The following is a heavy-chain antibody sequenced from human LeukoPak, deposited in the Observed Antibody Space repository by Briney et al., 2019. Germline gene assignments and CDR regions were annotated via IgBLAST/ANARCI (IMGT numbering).Heavy chain of an antibody. Sequence: GGSLRLSCAASGFTFSNYAMSWVRQTPRTGLECVSGIGDNGGSTYYADSVKGRFTISRDNAKNTLFLQMNSLRAEDTAVYYCAKVPVSYSSGRSNFDYWGQGTLVTVSS. J-gene: IGHJ4*02. CDR1: GFTFSNYA. CDR3: AKVPVSYSSGRSNFDY. V-gene: IGHV3-23*01. CDR2: IGDNGGST. D-gene: IGHD6-19*01.